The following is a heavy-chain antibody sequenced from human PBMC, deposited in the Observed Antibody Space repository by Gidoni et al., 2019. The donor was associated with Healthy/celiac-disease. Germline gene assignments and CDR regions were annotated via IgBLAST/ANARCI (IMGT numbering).Heavy chain of an antibody. CDR2: INHSGST. Sequence: QVQLQQWGAGLLKPSETLSLTCAVYGGSFSGYYWSWIRQPPGKGLEWIGEINHSGSTNYNPSLKSRVTISVDTSKNQFSLKLSSVTAADTAVYYCARLDYGDFRDAFDIWGQGTMVTVSS. CDR3: ARLDYGDFRDAFDI. J-gene: IGHJ3*02. D-gene: IGHD4-17*01. CDR1: GGSFSGYY. V-gene: IGHV4-34*01.